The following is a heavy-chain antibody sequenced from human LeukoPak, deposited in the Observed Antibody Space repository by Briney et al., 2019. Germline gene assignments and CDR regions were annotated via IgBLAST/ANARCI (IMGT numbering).Heavy chain of an antibody. CDR1: GGSISSGGYY. D-gene: IGHD5-12*01. CDR2: IYYSGST. CDR3: ARERGDVGFDY. J-gene: IGHJ4*02. Sequence: SETLSLTCTVSGGSISSGGYYWSWIRQHPGKGLEWIGYIYYSGSTYYNPSLKSRATISVDTSKNQFSLKLSSVTAADTAVYYCARERGDVGFDYWGQGTLVTVSS. V-gene: IGHV4-31*03.